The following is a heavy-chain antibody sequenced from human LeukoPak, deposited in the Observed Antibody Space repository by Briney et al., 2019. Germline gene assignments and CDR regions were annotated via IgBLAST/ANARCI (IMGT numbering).Heavy chain of an antibody. V-gene: IGHV4-39*07. J-gene: IGHJ1*01. Sequence: SETLSLTCTVSGGSISSSSYYWGWIRQPPGKGLEWIGCIYYSGSTYYNPSLKSRVTISVDTSKNQFSLKLSSVTAADTAVYYCATYGPQYFQHWGQGTLVTVSS. CDR1: GGSISSSSYY. CDR2: IYYSGST. D-gene: IGHD4-17*01. CDR3: ATYGPQYFQH.